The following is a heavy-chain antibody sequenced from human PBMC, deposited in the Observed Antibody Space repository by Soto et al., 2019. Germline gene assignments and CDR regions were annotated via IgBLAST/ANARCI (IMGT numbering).Heavy chain of an antibody. D-gene: IGHD3-22*01. CDR3: ARDPYDSSGYYTRPFDY. V-gene: IGHV1-46*01. CDR2: INPSGGST. CDR1: GYTFTSYY. Sequence: ASVKVSCKASGYTFTSYYMHWVRHSPGQGLEWMGIINPSGGSTSYAQKFQGRVTMTRDTSTSTVYMELSSLRSEDTAVYYCARDPYDSSGYYTRPFDYWGQGTLVTVSS. J-gene: IGHJ4*02.